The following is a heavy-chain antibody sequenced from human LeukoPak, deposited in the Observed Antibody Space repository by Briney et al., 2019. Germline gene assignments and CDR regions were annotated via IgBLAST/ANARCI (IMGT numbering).Heavy chain of an antibody. CDR2: ISGSGANI. CDR1: GFTFKIYA. CDR3: ANSNDIWSGRFDY. J-gene: IGHJ4*02. Sequence: GGSLRLSCAASGFTFKIYAMTWVRQAPGKGLEWVSVISGSGANIYYADSVKGRFTTSRDNSKNTLYLHMNRLRAEDTAVYYCANSNDIWSGRFDYWGQGTLVTVSS. V-gene: IGHV3-23*01. D-gene: IGHD3-3*01.